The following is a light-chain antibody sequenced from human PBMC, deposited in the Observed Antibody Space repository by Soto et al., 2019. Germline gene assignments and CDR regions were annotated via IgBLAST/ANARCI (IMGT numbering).Light chain of an antibody. V-gene: IGKV1-5*03. CDR3: QQYNSYSWT. CDR2: KAS. Sequence: DIQMTQSPSTLSASVGYRFTITCRASQSISSWLAWYQQKPGKAPKLLIYKASSLESGVPSRFSGSGSGTEFTLTISSLQPDDFATYYCQQYNSYSWTFGQGTRGDIK. J-gene: IGKJ1*01. CDR1: QSISSW.